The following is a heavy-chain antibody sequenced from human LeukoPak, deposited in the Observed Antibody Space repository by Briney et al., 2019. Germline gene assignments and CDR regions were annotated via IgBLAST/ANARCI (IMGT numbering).Heavy chain of an antibody. D-gene: IGHD3-9*01. CDR1: GFTFSSYS. V-gene: IGHV3-48*01. CDR3: ARGSKYYDILTGSPY. Sequence: GGSLRLSCAASGFTFSSYSMNWVRQAPGKGLEGVSYISSSSSTIYYADSVKGRFTISRDNAKNSLYLQMNSLRAEDTAVYYCARGSKYYDILTGSPYWGQGTLVTVSS. CDR2: ISSSSSTI. J-gene: IGHJ4*02.